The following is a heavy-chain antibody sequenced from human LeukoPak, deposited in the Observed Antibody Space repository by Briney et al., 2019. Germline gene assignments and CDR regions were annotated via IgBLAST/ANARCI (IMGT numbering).Heavy chain of an antibody. D-gene: IGHD3-3*01. J-gene: IGHJ4*02. V-gene: IGHV3-7*01. CDR2: IKEDGSEK. Sequence: GGSLRLSCAASGVTFSSYWMSWVRQAPGKGLEWVANIKEDGSEKYYVDSVKGRFTISRDNAKNSLYLQMNSLRAEDTAVYYCAKASAGDFWSGYYLDYWGQGTLVTVSS. CDR1: GVTFSSYW. CDR3: AKASAGDFWSGYYLDY.